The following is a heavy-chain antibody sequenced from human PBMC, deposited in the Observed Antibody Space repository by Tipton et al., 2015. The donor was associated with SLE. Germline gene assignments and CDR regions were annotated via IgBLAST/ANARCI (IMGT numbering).Heavy chain of an antibody. CDR3: ARSDYYPDEDWFDP. CDR1: GASINSGY. V-gene: IGHV4-59*12. J-gene: IGHJ5*02. Sequence: TLSLTCVVSGASINSGYWTWIRQPPGRGLEWIGFIYYSGSTYYNPSLKSRVTISVDTSKNQFSLKLSSVTAADTAVYYCARSDYYPDEDWFDPWGQGTLVTVSS. CDR2: IYYSGST. D-gene: IGHD3-22*01.